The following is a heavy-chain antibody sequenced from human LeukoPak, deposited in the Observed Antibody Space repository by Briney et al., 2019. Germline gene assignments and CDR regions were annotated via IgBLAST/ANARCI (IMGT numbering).Heavy chain of an antibody. CDR1: GYTFTSYA. CDR3: AREWFGGATHFGY. CDR2: INTNSGNP. J-gene: IGHJ4*02. V-gene: IGHV7-4-1*02. D-gene: IGHD3-10*01. Sequence: ASVKVSCKASGYTFTSYAMNGVGQAGGKGREGMGWINTNSGNPTYAQGFRGGLVFSLDTYFSTAYLQISSPKAEDTAVYYCAREWFGGATHFGYWGQGTLVTVSS.